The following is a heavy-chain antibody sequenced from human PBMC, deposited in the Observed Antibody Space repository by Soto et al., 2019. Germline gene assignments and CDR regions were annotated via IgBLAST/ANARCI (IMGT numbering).Heavy chain of an antibody. CDR1: GFTFSRYA. Sequence: EVQLLESGGGLIQPGGSLRLSCEASGFTFSRYAMSWVRQAPGKGLEWVAALSGSGSSTYYADSVKGRFTISRDNSKNTMYLQMTSLRGEDTAVYYCVRHQVGIIMITFGGVNWFDPWGQGTLVTVSS. D-gene: IGHD3-16*01. V-gene: IGHV3-23*01. J-gene: IGHJ5*02. CDR3: VRHQVGIIMITFGGVNWFDP. CDR2: LSGSGSST.